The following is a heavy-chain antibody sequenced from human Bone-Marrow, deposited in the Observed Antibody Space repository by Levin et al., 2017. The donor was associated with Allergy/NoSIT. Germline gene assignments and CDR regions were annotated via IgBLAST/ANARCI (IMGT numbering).Heavy chain of an antibody. V-gene: IGHV1-69*13. Sequence: SVKVSCKASGGTFSGYAISWVRQAPGQGLEWMGGIIPIFGAANCAQKFQGRVTITADESTSTAYVELNSLRSEDTAVYYCARRWGDYGGWAFDIWGQGTMVTVSS. CDR1: GGTFSGYA. J-gene: IGHJ3*02. D-gene: IGHD4-23*01. CDR3: ARRWGDYGGWAFDI. CDR2: IIPIFGAA.